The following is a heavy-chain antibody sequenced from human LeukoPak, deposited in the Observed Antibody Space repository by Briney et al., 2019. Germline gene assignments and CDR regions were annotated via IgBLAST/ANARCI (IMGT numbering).Heavy chain of an antibody. CDR3: AKDWGSSDWYNYFDP. V-gene: IGHV3-30*18. CDR2: ISYDGSNK. CDR1: GFTFSSYA. Sequence: GGSLRLSCAASGFTFSSYAMSWVRQAPGKGLEWVAVISYDGSNKYYADSVKGRFTISRDNSKNTLYLQMNSLSTEDTALYYCAKDWGSSDWYNYFDPWGQGTLVTVSS. J-gene: IGHJ5*02. D-gene: IGHD6-19*01.